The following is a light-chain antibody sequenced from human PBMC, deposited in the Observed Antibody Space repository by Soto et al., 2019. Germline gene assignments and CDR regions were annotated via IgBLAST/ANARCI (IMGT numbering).Light chain of an antibody. CDR3: CSYAGNSLYV. V-gene: IGLV2-11*01. Sequence: QSALTQPRSVSGSPGQSVTISCTGASSDVGGYNYVSWYQQHPGKVFKLMIHDVSKRPSGVPDRFSGSKSGNTASLAISGLQAEYEADYYCCSYAGNSLYVFGTGTKLTVL. J-gene: IGLJ1*01. CDR2: DVS. CDR1: SSDVGGYNY.